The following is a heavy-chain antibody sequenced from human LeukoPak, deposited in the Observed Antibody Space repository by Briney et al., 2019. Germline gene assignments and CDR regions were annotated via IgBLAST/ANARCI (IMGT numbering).Heavy chain of an antibody. V-gene: IGHV3-9*01. D-gene: IGHD3-22*01. CDR1: GFTFDDYA. Sequence: GRSLRLSCAASGFTFDDYAMHWVRQAPGKGLEWVSGISWNSGSIGYADSVKGRFTISRDNAKNSLYLQMNSLRAEDTAVYYCAKGGLLLDYWGQGTLVTVSS. CDR3: AKGGLLLDY. CDR2: ISWNSGSI. J-gene: IGHJ4*02.